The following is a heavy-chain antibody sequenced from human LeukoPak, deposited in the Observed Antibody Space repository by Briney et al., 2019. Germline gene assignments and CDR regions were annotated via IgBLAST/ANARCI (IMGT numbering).Heavy chain of an antibody. CDR3: ARWRGSTSERSDY. D-gene: IGHD2-2*01. Sequence: GGSLRLSCAASGFIFNGYWMSWVRQAPGKGLEWVANIKQDGSAKYYVDSVKGRFTISRDNAKNSLYLQMDSLRVEDTATYYCARWRGSTSERSDYWGQGTLVTVSS. V-gene: IGHV3-7*01. CDR1: GFIFNGYW. CDR2: IKQDGSAK. J-gene: IGHJ4*02.